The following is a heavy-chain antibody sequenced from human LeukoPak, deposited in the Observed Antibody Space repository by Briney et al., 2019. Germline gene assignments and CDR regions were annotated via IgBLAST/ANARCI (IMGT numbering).Heavy chain of an antibody. CDR3: TRDEFANSGWYFGAYYYYYMDV. D-gene: IGHD6-19*01. J-gene: IGHJ6*03. Sequence: GGSLRLSCAASGFTFNTYSMNWVRQAPGKGLEWVGFIRSIAYGGTTDYAASVRGRFTISRDDSKSIAYLQMNSLKTEDTAVYYCTRDEFANSGWYFGAYYYYYMDVWGKGTTVTVSS. CDR2: IRSIAYGGTT. V-gene: IGHV3-49*04. CDR1: GFTFNTYS.